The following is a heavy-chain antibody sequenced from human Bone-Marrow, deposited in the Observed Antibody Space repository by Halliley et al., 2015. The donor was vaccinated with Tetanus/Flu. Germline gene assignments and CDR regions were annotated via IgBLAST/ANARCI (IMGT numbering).Heavy chain of an antibody. D-gene: IGHD3-10*01. V-gene: IGHV4-34*01. CDR2: IIHSGNT. Sequence: LRLSCGVYGGSFSGYYWSWIRQAPGKGLEWIGEIIHSGNTNYNPSLKSRVTISVDTSKNQFSLKLSSVTAADTAVYYCARGVRGVIIYYYYYIMDVWGQGTTVTVSS. J-gene: IGHJ6*02. CDR3: ARGVRGVIIYYYYYIMDV. CDR1: GGSFSGYY.